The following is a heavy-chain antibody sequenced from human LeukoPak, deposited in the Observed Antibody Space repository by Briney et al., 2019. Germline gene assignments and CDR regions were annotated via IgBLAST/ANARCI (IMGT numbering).Heavy chain of an antibody. Sequence: WASVKVSCKASGYTFTSYGISWVRQAPGQGLEWMGWISAYNGNTNYAQKLQGRVTMTTDTSTSTAYMELRGLRSDDTAVYYCARDVFPAYYYDSSGYYHSDYWGQGTLVTVSS. CDR2: ISAYNGNT. D-gene: IGHD3-22*01. J-gene: IGHJ4*02. V-gene: IGHV1-18*01. CDR1: GYTFTSYG. CDR3: ARDVFPAYYYDSSGYYHSDY.